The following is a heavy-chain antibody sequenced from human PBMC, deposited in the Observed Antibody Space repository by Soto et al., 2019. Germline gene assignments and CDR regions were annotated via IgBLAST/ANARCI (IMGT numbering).Heavy chain of an antibody. D-gene: IGHD3-10*01. V-gene: IGHV3-23*01. J-gene: IGHJ3*02. CDR1: GFTFSSYA. CDR3: AKVREAHGSGSRMGAFDI. Sequence: EVQLLESGGGLVQPGGSLRLSCAASGFTFSSYAMSWVRQAPGKGLEWVSAISGSGGSTYYADSVKGRFTISRDNSKNTLYLQMNSLRAEDTAVYYCAKVREAHGSGSRMGAFDIWGQGTMVTVSS. CDR2: ISGSGGST.